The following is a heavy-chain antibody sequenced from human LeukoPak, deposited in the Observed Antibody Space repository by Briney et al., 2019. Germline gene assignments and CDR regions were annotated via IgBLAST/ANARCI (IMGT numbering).Heavy chain of an antibody. V-gene: IGHV1-8*01. CDR2: MNPNSGNT. D-gene: IGHD3-10*01. Sequence: ASVKVSCKASGYTFTGYDINWVRQATGQGLEWMGWMNPNSGNTGYAQKFQGRVTMTRNTSISTAYMELSSLRSEDTAVYYCARADYYGSGSYYIALYYYYYGMDVWGQGTTVTVSS. J-gene: IGHJ6*02. CDR3: ARADYYGSGSYYIALYYYYYGMDV. CDR1: GYTFTGYD.